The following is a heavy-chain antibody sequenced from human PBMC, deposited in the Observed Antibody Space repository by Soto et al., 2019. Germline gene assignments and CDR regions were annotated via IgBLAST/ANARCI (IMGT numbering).Heavy chain of an antibody. V-gene: IGHV3-7*01. D-gene: IGHD2-15*01. J-gene: IGHJ4*02. Sequence: GGSLRLSCAAFGFTFSNCDMTWVRQAPGEGLEWVANIKEDGSEKYYVDSVKGRFTISRDNAKNSLYLQMDSLRDEDTAVYYCARDRGVCSGGACYSVYDYWGQGMLVTVSS. CDR2: IKEDGSEK. CDR3: ARDRGVCSGGACYSVYDY. CDR1: GFTFSNCD.